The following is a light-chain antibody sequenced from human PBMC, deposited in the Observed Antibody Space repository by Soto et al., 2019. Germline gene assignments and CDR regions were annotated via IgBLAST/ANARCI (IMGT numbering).Light chain of an antibody. J-gene: IGLJ1*01. CDR1: SSNIGGNS. CDR3: GSWDSSLSAYV. Sequence: TQPPSVSAAPGQKGTISCSGSSSNIGGNSVSWYQQLPGTAPKLLIYDDNKRPSEIPDRFSGSKSGTSATLGITGFQTGDEADYYCGSWDSSLSAYVFGTGTKVTVL. CDR2: DDN. V-gene: IGLV1-51*01.